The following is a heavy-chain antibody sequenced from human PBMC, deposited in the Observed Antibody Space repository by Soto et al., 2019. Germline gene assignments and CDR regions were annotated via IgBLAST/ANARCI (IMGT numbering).Heavy chain of an antibody. J-gene: IGHJ4*02. V-gene: IGHV4-59*11. CDR2: IHYSGST. CDR3: TVGGAGHPFDY. Sequence: TLSLTCTVSGVSITSHYWTWIRQPPGKGLEWIGNIHYSGSTNYSPSLKGRVIISVDTSENQSSLKLSSVTTADTAVYYCTVGGAGHPFDYWGQGTLVTVSS. CDR1: GVSITSHY. D-gene: IGHD3-16*01.